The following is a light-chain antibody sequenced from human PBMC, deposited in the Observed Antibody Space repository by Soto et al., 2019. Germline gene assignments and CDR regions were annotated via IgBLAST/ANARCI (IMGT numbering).Light chain of an antibody. V-gene: IGKV1-39*01. CDR1: QSIGTY. Sequence: DIHITHSPSSLPSSVLYIISITCRASQSIGTYLSWYQQKPGKAPKLLIYGASNLQSGVPSRFSGSGSETGFTLTISSLQPEDSATYYCQQSYSAPRTFGQGPRWIS. J-gene: IGKJ2*01. CDR2: GAS. CDR3: QQSYSAPRT.